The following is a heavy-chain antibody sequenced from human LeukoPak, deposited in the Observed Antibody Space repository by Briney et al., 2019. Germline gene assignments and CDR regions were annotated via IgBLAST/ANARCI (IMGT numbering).Heavy chain of an antibody. D-gene: IGHD3-22*01. J-gene: IGHJ4*02. Sequence: PGRSLRLSCAASGFTFSSYAMHWVRQAPGKGLEWVAVISYDGSNKYCADSVKGRFTISRDNSKNTLYLQMNSLRAEDTAVYYCARGRIVIAPHDYWGQGTLVTVSS. CDR2: ISYDGSNK. V-gene: IGHV3-30-3*01. CDR1: GFTFSSYA. CDR3: ARGRIVIAPHDY.